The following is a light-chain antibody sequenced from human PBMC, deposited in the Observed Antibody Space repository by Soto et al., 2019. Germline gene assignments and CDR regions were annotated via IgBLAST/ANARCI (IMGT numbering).Light chain of an antibody. CDR1: QSISSY. CDR3: QQSYSTPHT. J-gene: IGKJ4*01. V-gene: IGKV1-39*01. CDR2: AAS. Sequence: DIQMTQSPSSLSASVGDRVTITCRASQSISSYLNWYQQKPGKAPKLLIYAASSLQSGVPSRFSGSGSGTDFTLTISILQPEAFATYYCQQSYSTPHTFGGGTKGESK.